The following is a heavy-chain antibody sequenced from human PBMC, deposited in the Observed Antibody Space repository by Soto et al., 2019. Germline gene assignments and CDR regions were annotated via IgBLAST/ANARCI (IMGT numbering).Heavy chain of an antibody. J-gene: IGHJ5*02. Sequence: ASVKVSCKASGNTFTNFGVTWVRQAPGQGLEWMGWISAYTDDPNYAQKFQGRVTMTIDTSTSTDYLDLRSLTSDDTAVYYCARVITGAEDWFDPWGQGTLVTVSS. CDR2: ISAYTDDP. CDR3: ARVITGAEDWFDP. V-gene: IGHV1-18*01. CDR1: GNTFTNFG. D-gene: IGHD1-20*01.